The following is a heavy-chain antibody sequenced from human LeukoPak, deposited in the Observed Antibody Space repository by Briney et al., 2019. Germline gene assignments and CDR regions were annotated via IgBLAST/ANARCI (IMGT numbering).Heavy chain of an antibody. CDR1: GFTFSSYG. Sequence: GGSLRLSCAASGFTFSSYGMHWVRQAPGKGLEWVAVISYDGSNKYYADSVKGRFTISRDNSKNTLYLQMNSLRAEDTAVYYCAKDRRWLQRFDAFDIWGQGTMVTVSS. J-gene: IGHJ3*02. V-gene: IGHV3-30*18. D-gene: IGHD5-24*01. CDR2: ISYDGSNK. CDR3: AKDRRWLQRFDAFDI.